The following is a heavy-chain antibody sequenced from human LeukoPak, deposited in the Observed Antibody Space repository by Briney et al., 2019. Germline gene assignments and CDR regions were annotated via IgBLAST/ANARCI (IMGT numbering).Heavy chain of an antibody. Sequence: SETLSLTCTVSGGSIRSGGYYWSWIRQPPGKGLEWIGYIYHSGSTYYNPSLKSRVTISVDRSKNQFSLKLSSVTAADTAVYYCARQLEQPGNYYYGMDVWGQGTTVTVSS. J-gene: IGHJ6*02. CDR3: ARQLEQPGNYYYGMDV. V-gene: IGHV4-30-2*01. D-gene: IGHD1/OR15-1a*01. CDR1: GGSIRSGGYY. CDR2: IYHSGST.